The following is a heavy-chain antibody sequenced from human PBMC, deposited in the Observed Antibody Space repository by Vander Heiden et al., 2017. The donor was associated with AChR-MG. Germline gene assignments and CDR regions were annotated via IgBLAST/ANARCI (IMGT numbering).Heavy chain of an antibody. V-gene: IGHV3-30*18. D-gene: IGHD6-19*01. J-gene: IGHJ4*02. CDR2: ISYDGSNK. CDR3: AKDPQQQWLVLGHFDY. Sequence: QVQLVESGGGVVQPGRSLRLSCAASGFPFSSYGMHWVRQAPGKGLEWVAVISYDGSNKYYADSVKGRFTISRDNSKNTLYLQMNSLRAEDTAVYYCAKDPQQQWLVLGHFDYWGQGTLVTVSS. CDR1: GFPFSSYG.